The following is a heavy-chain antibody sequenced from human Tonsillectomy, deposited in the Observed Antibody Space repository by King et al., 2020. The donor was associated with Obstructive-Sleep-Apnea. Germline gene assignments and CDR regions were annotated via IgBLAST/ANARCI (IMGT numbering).Heavy chain of an antibody. J-gene: IGHJ6*02. CDR2: TSYDGNNK. CDR3: ATQPYYYDSSGYRRNYGMDV. Sequence: HVQLVESVGGVVQPGRSLRLSCAASGFTFSTYAMQWVRQAPGKGLEWVAVTSYDGNNKYYADSVKGRFTISRDNSKNTLFLQMNSLRVEETAVYYCATQPYYYDSSGYRRNYGMDVWGQGTTVTVSS. CDR1: GFTFSTYA. D-gene: IGHD3-22*01. V-gene: IGHV3-30*04.